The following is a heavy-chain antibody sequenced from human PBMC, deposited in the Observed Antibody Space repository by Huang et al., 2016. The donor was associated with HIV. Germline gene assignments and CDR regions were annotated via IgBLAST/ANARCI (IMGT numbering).Heavy chain of an antibody. J-gene: IGHJ2*01. D-gene: IGHD3-3*01. CDR1: GGSINTGRYY. V-gene: IGHV4-39*01. CDR2: LYYTGKS. CDR3: ARNHDFWRGRMFAISYFDV. Sequence: QMRFQESGPGLVKPSGTLSLTCNVSGGSINTGRYYWGWIRQPPGKGLEWVGSLYYTGKSHDEPSLKGRLTMSADTSKNQFSLNRSSVTAADTAIYYCARNHDFWRGRMFAISYFDVWGRGTLVTVAS.